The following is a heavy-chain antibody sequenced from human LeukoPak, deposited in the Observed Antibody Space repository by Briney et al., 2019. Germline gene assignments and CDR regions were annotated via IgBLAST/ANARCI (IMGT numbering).Heavy chain of an antibody. CDR3: ARDGALDYFDY. J-gene: IGHJ4*02. V-gene: IGHV4-61*02. Sequence: SETLSLTCTVSGGSISSGSYYWSWIRQPAGKGLEWIGRIYTSGSTNYNPSLKSRVTISVDTSKNQFSLKLSSVTAADTAVYYCARDGALDYFDYWGQGTLVTVSS. CDR1: GGSISSGSYY. CDR2: IYTSGST. D-gene: IGHD3-16*01.